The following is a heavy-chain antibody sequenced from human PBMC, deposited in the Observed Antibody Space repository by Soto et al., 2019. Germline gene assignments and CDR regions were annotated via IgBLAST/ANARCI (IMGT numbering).Heavy chain of an antibody. CDR3: ARADALSDRLEY. J-gene: IGHJ1*01. CDR2: IYYSGST. CDR1: GGSISSGDFY. D-gene: IGHD3-3*01. V-gene: IGHV4-30-4*01. Sequence: PSETLSLTCPASGGSISSGDFYWSWIRQPPGKGLELIGNIYYSGSTYYNPSLRSRAIMSVDTSQNQFSMKLSHLPDADTAVYFCARADALSDRLEYWGQGALVTASS.